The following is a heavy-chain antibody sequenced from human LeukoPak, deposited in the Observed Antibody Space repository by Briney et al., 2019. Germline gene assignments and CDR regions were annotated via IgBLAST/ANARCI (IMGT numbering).Heavy chain of an antibody. CDR2: MNPNSGNT. D-gene: IGHD3-22*01. J-gene: IGHJ4*02. CDR1: GYTFTSYD. Sequence: ASVKVSCKASGYTFTSYDINWVRQATGQGLEWMGWMNPNSGNTGYAQKFQGRVTMTRNTSISTAYMELSSLRSEDTAVYYCARARGYCYGFDYWGQGTLVTVSS. CDR3: ARARGYCYGFDY. V-gene: IGHV1-8*01.